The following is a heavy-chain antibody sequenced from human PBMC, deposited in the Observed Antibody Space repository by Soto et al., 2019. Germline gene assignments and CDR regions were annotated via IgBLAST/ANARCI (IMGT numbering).Heavy chain of an antibody. D-gene: IGHD6-13*01. V-gene: IGHV2-70*11. CDR2: IDWDDDK. J-gene: IGHJ5*02. CDR1: GFSLSTSGMC. Sequence: SGPTLVNPTQTLTLTCTFSGFSLSTSGMCVSWIRQPPGKALEWLARIDWDDDKYYSTSLKTRLTISKDTSKNQVVLTMTNMDPVDTATYYCARMVLAAAGTRWFDPWGQGTLVTVSS. CDR3: ARMVLAAAGTRWFDP.